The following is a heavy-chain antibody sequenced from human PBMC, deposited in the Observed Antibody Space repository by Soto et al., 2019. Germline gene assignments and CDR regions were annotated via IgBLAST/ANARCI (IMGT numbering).Heavy chain of an antibody. Sequence: ASVKVSCKASGYTFTSYAMHWVRQAPGQRLEWMGWINAGNGNTKYSQKFQGRVTITRDTSASTAYMELSSLRSEDTAVYYCARDPAGGSSSRYYYYGMEVWGQGTTVTVSS. J-gene: IGHJ6*02. CDR3: ARDPAGGSSSRYYYYGMEV. CDR2: INAGNGNT. CDR1: GYTFTSYA. V-gene: IGHV1-3*01. D-gene: IGHD6-13*01.